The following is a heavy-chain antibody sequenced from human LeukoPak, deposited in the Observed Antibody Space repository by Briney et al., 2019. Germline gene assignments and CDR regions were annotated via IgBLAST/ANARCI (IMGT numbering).Heavy chain of an antibody. CDR1: GFSFSSYS. Sequence: GGSLRLSCVASGFSFSSYSMNWVRQAPGKGLEWVSVIFSGGNTYYIDSVKGRFTISRDNSKNTLYLQMNRLRAEDTAVYYCARDGGWPGYFDIWGQGTMVTVSS. J-gene: IGHJ3*02. CDR3: ARDGGWPGYFDI. V-gene: IGHV3-53*01. D-gene: IGHD3-16*01. CDR2: IFSGGNT.